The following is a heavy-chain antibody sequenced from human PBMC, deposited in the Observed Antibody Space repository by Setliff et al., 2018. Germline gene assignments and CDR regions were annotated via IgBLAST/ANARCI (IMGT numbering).Heavy chain of an antibody. CDR3: SRLVRFCIRTSCQRLSGGEF. V-gene: IGHV1-18*01. J-gene: IGHJ4*02. CDR2: ISAHTGNT. CDR1: GYSFSDYG. Sequence: ASVKVSCKTSGYSFSDYGIAWVRQAPGQGLEWMGWISAHTGNTFYSPKFHGRVTLTTDTSTSTAYMELRNLGSDDTAVYYCSRLVRFCIRTSCQRLSGGEFWGQGTLVTVSS. D-gene: IGHD2-2*01.